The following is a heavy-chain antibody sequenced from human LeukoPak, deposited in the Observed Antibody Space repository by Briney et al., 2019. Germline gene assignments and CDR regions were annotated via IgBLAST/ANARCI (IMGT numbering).Heavy chain of an antibody. CDR3: ARDVGGCSGGSCYSRDV. J-gene: IGHJ6*02. CDR1: GFTFSSHG. D-gene: IGHD2-15*01. CDR2: IYNGGSA. Sequence: PGGSLRLSCAASGFTFSSHGMHWVRQAPGKGLEWVSVIYNGGSAYYADSVKGRFTVSKDNSKNTLYLQMNSLRAEDTAVYYCARDVGGCSGGSCYSRDVWGQGTTVTVSS. V-gene: IGHV3-53*01.